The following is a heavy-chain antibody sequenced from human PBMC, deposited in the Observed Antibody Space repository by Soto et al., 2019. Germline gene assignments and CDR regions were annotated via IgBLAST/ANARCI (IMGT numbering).Heavy chain of an antibody. CDR1: GFTFSSSD. V-gene: IGHV3-23*01. Sequence: EVQLLESGGGLVRPGGSLRLSCAASGFTFSSSDMSWVRQAPGKGLEWVSSVTTAGVPTDYADSVKGRFTISRDNSNNPLYLHMNTLRAEDPAVFYCEKGGGGDHGYWGQGTLVAVSS. J-gene: IGHJ4*02. CDR3: EKGGGGDHGY. D-gene: IGHD2-21*02. CDR2: VTTAGVPT.